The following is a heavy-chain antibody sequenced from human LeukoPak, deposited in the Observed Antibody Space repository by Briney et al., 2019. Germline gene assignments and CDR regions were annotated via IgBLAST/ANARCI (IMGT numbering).Heavy chain of an antibody. CDR2: IYSGGST. J-gene: IGHJ4*02. D-gene: IGHD4-17*01. V-gene: IGHV3-66*01. CDR1: GFTVSSNY. Sequence: GGSLRLSCSASGFTVSSNYMSWVRQAPGRGLGRVSVIYSGGSTYYADSVKGRFTISRDNSKNTLYLQMNSLRAEDTAVYYCAREALTTVTSTFDYWGQGTLVTVSS. CDR3: AREALTTVTSTFDY.